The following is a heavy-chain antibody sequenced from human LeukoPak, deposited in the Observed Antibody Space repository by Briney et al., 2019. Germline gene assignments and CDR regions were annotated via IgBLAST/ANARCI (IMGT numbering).Heavy chain of an antibody. CDR2: IYSGGNT. J-gene: IGHJ5*02. D-gene: IGHD6-19*01. V-gene: IGHV3-66*01. CDR1: GFTVSSNY. Sequence: GGSLRLSCAASGFTVSSNYMSGVRQAPGKGLEWVSVIYSGGNTYYADSVKGRFTISRDNSKNTLYLQMNSLRAEDTAVYYCAREGSGWPSRGWFDPWGQGTLVTVSS. CDR3: AREGSGWPSRGWFDP.